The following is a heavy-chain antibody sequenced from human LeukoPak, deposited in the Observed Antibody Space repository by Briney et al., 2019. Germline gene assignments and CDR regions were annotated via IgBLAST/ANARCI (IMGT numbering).Heavy chain of an antibody. Sequence: PSETLSLTCTVSGGSISSGGYYWSWIRQHPGKGLEWSGYIYYSGSTYYNPSLKSRVTISVDTSKNQFSLKLSSVTAADTAVYYCARDRDIAVAGTRYYYYGMDVWGKGTTVTVSS. CDR2: IYYSGST. D-gene: IGHD6-19*01. CDR3: ARDRDIAVAGTRYYYYGMDV. CDR1: GGSISSGGYY. V-gene: IGHV4-31*03. J-gene: IGHJ6*04.